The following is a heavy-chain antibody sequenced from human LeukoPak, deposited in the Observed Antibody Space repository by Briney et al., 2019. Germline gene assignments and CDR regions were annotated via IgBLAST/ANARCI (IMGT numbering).Heavy chain of an antibody. CDR3: VRSGYGGYLDY. V-gene: IGHV6-1*01. J-gene: IGHJ4*02. Sequence: HSQTLSLTCAISGDSVSSINAAWNWLRQSPSRGLDWLGRTYYRSKWYNHYALFVRSRITINPDTSRNQFSLQLNSVTPDDTAVYSCVRSGYGGYLDYGGQGTRVTVHS. CDR1: GDSVSSINAA. CDR2: TYYRSKWYN. D-gene: IGHD5-12*01.